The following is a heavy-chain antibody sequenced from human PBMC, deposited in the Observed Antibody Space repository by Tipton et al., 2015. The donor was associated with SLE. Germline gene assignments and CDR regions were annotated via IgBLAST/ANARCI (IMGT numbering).Heavy chain of an antibody. Sequence: SLRLSCAASGFIFKNYAMHWVRQAPGKGLEWVAVTSYDGSERDGSEKQYADSVKGRFTLSRDNYKNTLYLQMNSLRAEDTAGYYCAKGSDYGDFSSFAEYFQHWGQGTLVTVSS. CDR2: TSYDGSERDGSEK. V-gene: IGHV3-30*04. CDR1: GFIFKNYA. CDR3: AKGSDYGDFSSFAEYFQH. J-gene: IGHJ1*01. D-gene: IGHD4-17*01.